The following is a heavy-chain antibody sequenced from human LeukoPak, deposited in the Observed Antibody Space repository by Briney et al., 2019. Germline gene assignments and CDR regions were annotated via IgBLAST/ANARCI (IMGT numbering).Heavy chain of an antibody. V-gene: IGHV1-69*06. D-gene: IGHD4-11*01. J-gene: IGHJ4*02. CDR1: GGTFSSYA. Sequence: WASVKVSCKASGGTFSSYAISWVRQAPGQGLEWMGGIIPIFGTANYAQKFQGRVTITADKSTSTAYMELSSLRSKDTAVYYCAREDSNYVRGLNYWGQGTLVTVSS. CDR3: AREDSNYVRGLNY. CDR2: IIPIFGTA.